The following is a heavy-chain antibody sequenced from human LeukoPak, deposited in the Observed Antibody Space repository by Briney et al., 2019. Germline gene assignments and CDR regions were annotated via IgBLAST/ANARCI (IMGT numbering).Heavy chain of an antibody. Sequence: GGSLRLSCAASGFTFSSYAMSWVRQAPGKGLEWVSAISGSGGSTYYADSVKGRFTISRDNSTNTLYLQMNSLRAEDTAVYYCAKDTYYYGSGSPLWDYWGQGTLVTVSS. CDR3: AKDTYYYGSGSPLWDY. CDR1: GFTFSSYA. V-gene: IGHV3-23*01. CDR2: ISGSGGST. J-gene: IGHJ4*02. D-gene: IGHD3-10*01.